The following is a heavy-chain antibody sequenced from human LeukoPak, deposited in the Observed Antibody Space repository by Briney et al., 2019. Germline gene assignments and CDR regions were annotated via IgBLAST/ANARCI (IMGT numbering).Heavy chain of an antibody. Sequence: SETLSLTYTVSGYSIGSGYYWDWIRQSPGKGLEWIGSIHHSGTTYYNPSLKSRITISMDSPRDHFSLPLRSATAADTAVYYCARHPPRPTWDFDYWGQGTLVIVSS. CDR2: IHHSGTT. V-gene: IGHV4-38-2*02. CDR1: GYSIGSGYY. D-gene: IGHD1-26*01. J-gene: IGHJ4*02. CDR3: ARHPPRPTWDFDY.